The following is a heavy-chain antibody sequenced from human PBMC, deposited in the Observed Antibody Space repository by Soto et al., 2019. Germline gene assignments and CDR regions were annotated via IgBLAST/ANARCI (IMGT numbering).Heavy chain of an antibody. CDR2: TYYRSKWYN. V-gene: IGHV6-1*01. CDR3: ARVRYASGGSYYFGMDV. D-gene: IGHD3-10*01. J-gene: IGHJ6*02. CDR1: GDSVSINSAA. Sequence: QTLSLTCDISGDSVSINSAAWNWIRQSPSRGLEWLGRTYYRSKWYNDYAVFVKSRITIKPDTSKNQLSLQLNSVTPEDTAVYYCARVRYASGGSYYFGMDVWGQGTTVTV.